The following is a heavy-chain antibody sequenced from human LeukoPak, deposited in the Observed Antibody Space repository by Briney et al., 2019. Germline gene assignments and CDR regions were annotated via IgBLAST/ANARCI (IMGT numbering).Heavy chain of an antibody. CDR3: ARDPFWNGDAFDV. CDR2: ISPNSGGT. J-gene: IGHJ3*01. V-gene: IGHV1-2*02. CDR1: GYTSTDYY. Sequence: ASVRVSCKASGYTSTDYYMHWVRQAPGQGLEWMGWISPNSGGTNYAQKFQGRVTMTRDTSISTAYMELSRLGSDDTAVYYCARDPFWNGDAFDVWGQGTMVTVSS. D-gene: IGHD3-3*01.